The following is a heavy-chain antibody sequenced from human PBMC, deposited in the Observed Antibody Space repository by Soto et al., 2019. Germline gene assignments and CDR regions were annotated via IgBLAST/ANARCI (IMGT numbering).Heavy chain of an antibody. CDR3: ARDRGYCSGGSCFRYGMDV. V-gene: IGHV3-7*01. D-gene: IGHD2-15*01. Sequence: EVQLVESGGGLVQPGGSLRLSCAASGFTFSSYWMSWVRQAPGKGLEWVANIKQDGSEKYYVDSVKDRFTISRDNAKNSLYLQMNSLRAEDTAVYYCARDRGYCSGGSCFRYGMDVWGQGTTVTVSS. J-gene: IGHJ6*02. CDR1: GFTFSSYW. CDR2: IKQDGSEK.